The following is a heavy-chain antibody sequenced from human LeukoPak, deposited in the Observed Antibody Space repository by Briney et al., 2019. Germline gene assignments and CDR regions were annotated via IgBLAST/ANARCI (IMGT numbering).Heavy chain of an antibody. CDR3: ATAEVRGVYYFDY. CDR1: GFTVSSNY. D-gene: IGHD3-10*01. V-gene: IGHV3-66*01. J-gene: IGHJ4*02. CDR2: IYSGGST. Sequence: GGSLRLSCAASGFTVSSNYMSWVRQAPGMGLEWVSVIYSGGSTYYADSVKGRFTISRDNSKNTLYLQMNSLGAEDTAVYYCATAEVRGVYYFDYWGQGTLVTVSS.